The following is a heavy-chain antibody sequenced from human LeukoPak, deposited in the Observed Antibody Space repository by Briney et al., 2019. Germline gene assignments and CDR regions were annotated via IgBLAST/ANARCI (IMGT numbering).Heavy chain of an antibody. CDR1: GGSISSYY. J-gene: IGHJ4*02. CDR2: IYYSGST. D-gene: IGHD3-22*01. V-gene: IGHV4-30-4*01. CDR3: ARFHSSGYIYFDY. Sequence: PSETLSLTCTVSGGSISSYYWSWIRQPPGKGLEWIGYIYYSGSTYYNPSLKSRVTISVDTSKNQFSLKLSSVTAADTAVYYCARFHSSGYIYFDYWGQGTLVTVSS.